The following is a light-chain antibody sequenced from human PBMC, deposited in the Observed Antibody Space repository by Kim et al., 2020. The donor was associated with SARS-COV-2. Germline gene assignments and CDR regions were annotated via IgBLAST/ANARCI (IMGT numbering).Light chain of an antibody. Sequence: TVTTSCSRSSGSIASNYVKWYQLRPGSAPTTVIYEDNQRPSGVPDRFSGSIDSSSNSASLTISGLKTEDEADYYCQSYDSSNPVVFGGGTQLTVL. J-gene: IGLJ2*01. V-gene: IGLV6-57*03. CDR1: SGSIASNY. CDR2: EDN. CDR3: QSYDSSNPVV.